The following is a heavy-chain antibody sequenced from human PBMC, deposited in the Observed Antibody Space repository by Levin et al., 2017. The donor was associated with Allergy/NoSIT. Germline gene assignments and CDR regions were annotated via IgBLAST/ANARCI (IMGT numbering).Heavy chain of an antibody. Sequence: SVKVSCKASGGTFSSYAISWVRQAPGQGLEWMGGIIPIFGTANYAQKFQGRVTITADESTSTAYMELSSLRSEDTAVYYCARVSQYYYDSSGYSPDAFDIWGQGTMVTVSS. J-gene: IGHJ3*02. CDR1: GGTFSSYA. V-gene: IGHV1-69*13. CDR2: IIPIFGTA. CDR3: ARVSQYYYDSSGYSPDAFDI. D-gene: IGHD3-22*01.